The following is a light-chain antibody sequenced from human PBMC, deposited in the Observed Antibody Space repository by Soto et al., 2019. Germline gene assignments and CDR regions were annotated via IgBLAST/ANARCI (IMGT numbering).Light chain of an antibody. V-gene: IGKV1-39*01. CDR2: GAS. CDR3: QQNYNTLIT. CDR1: QNIYRY. Sequence: EIQMTQSPRTLSASVGDRVPITCRASQNIYRYLNWYQHKPGKAPKLLIFGASNLQSGVPSRCSGSGAGTDFTLTISSLQPEDVTTYYCQQNYNTLITFGQGTRLEIK. J-gene: IGKJ5*01.